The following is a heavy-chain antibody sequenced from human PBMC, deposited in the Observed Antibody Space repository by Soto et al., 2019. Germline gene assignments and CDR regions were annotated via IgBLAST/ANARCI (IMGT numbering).Heavy chain of an antibody. CDR2: IIPIFGTA. Sequence: QVQLVQSGAEVKKPGSSVKVSCTASGGTFSSYAISWVRQAPGQGLEWMGGIIPIFGTANYAQKFQGRVTITADESTSTAYMELSSLRSEDTAVYYCARRASLLRFKGEDYYYGMDVWGQGTTVTVSS. D-gene: IGHD3-10*01. CDR3: ARRASLLRFKGEDYYYGMDV. V-gene: IGHV1-69*01. CDR1: GGTFSSYA. J-gene: IGHJ6*02.